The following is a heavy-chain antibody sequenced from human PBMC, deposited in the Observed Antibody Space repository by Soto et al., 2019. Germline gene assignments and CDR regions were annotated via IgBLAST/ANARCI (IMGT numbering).Heavy chain of an antibody. CDR1: GGSIGSYY. V-gene: IGHV4-59*01. J-gene: IGHJ5*02. CDR3: ARDLRGRRSGRFDP. Sequence: SETLSLTCTVSGGSIGSYYWSWIRQSPEKGLEWIAFIHHSGSTNYNPSLKSRVTISVDTSKNQFSPKLSSVTAADTAVYYCARDLRGRRSGRFDPWGQGTLVTVSS. D-gene: IGHD3-10*01. CDR2: IHHSGST.